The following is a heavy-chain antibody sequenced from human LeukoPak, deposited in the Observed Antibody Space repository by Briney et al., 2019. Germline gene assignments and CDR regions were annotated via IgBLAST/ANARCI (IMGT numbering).Heavy chain of an antibody. J-gene: IGHJ6*02. CDR3: ARALWSGPVYYGMDV. Sequence: GGSLRLSCAASGFTFSTYNVYWVRQAPGKGLEWVSSISSTSNYIYYADSVKGRFTISRDNAKNSLHLQMNSLRAEDTAVYYCARALWSGPVYYGMDVWGQGTTVTVSS. V-gene: IGHV3-21*06. CDR1: GFTFSTYN. D-gene: IGHD3-10*01. CDR2: ISSTSNYI.